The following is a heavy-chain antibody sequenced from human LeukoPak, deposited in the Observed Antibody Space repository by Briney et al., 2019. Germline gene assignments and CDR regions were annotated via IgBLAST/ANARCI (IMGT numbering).Heavy chain of an antibody. CDR2: ISSSSSHI. CDR3: ARDLGYGDYVSHYYFDY. Sequence: PGGSLRLSCAASGFTFSSYSMNWVRQAPGKGLEWVSSISSSSSHIYYADSVKGRFTISRDNAKNSLYLQMNSLRAEDTAVYYCARDLGYGDYVSHYYFDYWGQGTLVTVSS. D-gene: IGHD4-17*01. CDR1: GFTFSSYS. V-gene: IGHV3-21*01. J-gene: IGHJ4*02.